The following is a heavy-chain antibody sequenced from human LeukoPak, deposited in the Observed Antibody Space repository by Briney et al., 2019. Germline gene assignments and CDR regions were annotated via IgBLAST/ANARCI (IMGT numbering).Heavy chain of an antibody. V-gene: IGHV3-23*01. J-gene: IGHJ4*02. CDR1: GFTFSNYG. CDR2: ICNSGGST. CDR3: ARAGNGYYCDY. D-gene: IGHD3-3*01. Sequence: PGGSLRLFCAASGFTFSNYGLSWVRQAPGKGLEWVSGICNSGGSTNYADSVKGRFTISRDNSKNTLYLQVNSLRAEDTAVYYCARAGNGYYCDYWGQGTLVTVSS.